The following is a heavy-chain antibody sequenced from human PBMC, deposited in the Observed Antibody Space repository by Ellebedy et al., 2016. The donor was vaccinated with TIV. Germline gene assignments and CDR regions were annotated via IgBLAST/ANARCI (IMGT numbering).Heavy chain of an antibody. CDR1: GFIFSTYS. D-gene: IGHD4-17*01. V-gene: IGHV3-21*01. Sequence: PGGSLRLSCAASGFIFSTYSMNWVRQTPGRGLEWVSSISSSSSYIYYADSVKGRFTISRDNSKNTLYLQMNSLRVEDTAVYYCASRPNGDYHFLDYWGQGTLVTVSS. J-gene: IGHJ4*02. CDR3: ASRPNGDYHFLDY. CDR2: ISSSSSYI.